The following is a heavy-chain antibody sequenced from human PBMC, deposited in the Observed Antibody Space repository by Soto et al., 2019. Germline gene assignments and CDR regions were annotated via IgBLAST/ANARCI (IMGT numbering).Heavy chain of an antibody. D-gene: IGHD2-15*01. V-gene: IGHV4-39*01. Sequence: PSETLSLTCTVSGGSISTSVYYWGWIRQPPGRGLEWMANIYYSGSAYYNPSLKSRVSTSVDTSKNQFSLKLRSVTAADTAVYYCARQGSRASDIWGQGTMVTVS. J-gene: IGHJ3*02. CDR2: IYYSGSA. CDR1: GGSISTSVYY. CDR3: ARQGSRASDI.